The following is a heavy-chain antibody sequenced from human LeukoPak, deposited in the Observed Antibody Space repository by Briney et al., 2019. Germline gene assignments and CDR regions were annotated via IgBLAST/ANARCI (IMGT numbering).Heavy chain of an antibody. D-gene: IGHD3-22*01. CDR2: IYYSGDT. V-gene: IGHV4-61*01. J-gene: IGHJ5*02. CDR1: GGSVNSGYYY. CDR3: ARADTYFYDSSGYPNGFDP. Sequence: SETLSLTCSVSGGSVNSGYYYWSWIRQPPGKGLEWIGYIYYSGDTNYNPSLKSRVTISIDTSKKQFSLKLRSVTAADTAVYYCARADTYFYDSSGYPNGFDPWGQGRLVTVSS.